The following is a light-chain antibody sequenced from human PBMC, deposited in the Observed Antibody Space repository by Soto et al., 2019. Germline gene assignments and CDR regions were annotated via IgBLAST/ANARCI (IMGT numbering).Light chain of an antibody. CDR2: TAS. CDR3: QQAIGFPGLP. CDR1: QDITSW. Sequence: DIQMTQSPSSVSASVGDTVIITCRASQDITSWLAWYQQKPGKAPKLLISTASSLQSGVPSRFRGSGYGTSCTLTISNLQPEDFATYYCQQAIGFPGLPFGGGTKVEIK. J-gene: IGKJ4*01. V-gene: IGKV1-12*01.